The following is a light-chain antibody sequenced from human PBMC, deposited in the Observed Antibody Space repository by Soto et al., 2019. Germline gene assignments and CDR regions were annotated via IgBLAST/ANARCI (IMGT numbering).Light chain of an antibody. Sequence: DIQMTQSPSSLSASVGDGVTITCRASQSISIWLAWYQQKPGKAPKLLIYKASSLESGVPSRFSGSGSGTEFTLTINSLQADDFATYYCQQHNSFSITFGQGTRLEIK. CDR1: QSISIW. CDR3: QQHNSFSIT. J-gene: IGKJ5*01. CDR2: KAS. V-gene: IGKV1-5*03.